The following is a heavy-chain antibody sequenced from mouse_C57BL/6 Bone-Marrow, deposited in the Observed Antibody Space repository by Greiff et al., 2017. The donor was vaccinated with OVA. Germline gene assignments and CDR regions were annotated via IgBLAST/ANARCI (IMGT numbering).Heavy chain of an antibody. CDR1: GFSLTSYG. D-gene: IGHD2-4*01. CDR3: AKGDMITRDYYAMDY. CDR2: IWRGGST. V-gene: IGHV2-5*01. Sequence: VQLQQSGPGLVQPSQSLSITCTVSGFSLTSYGVHWVRQSPGKGLEWLGVIWRGGSTDYNAAFMSRLSITKDNSKSQVFFKMNSLQADDTAIYYCAKGDMITRDYYAMDYWGQGTSVTVSS. J-gene: IGHJ4*01.